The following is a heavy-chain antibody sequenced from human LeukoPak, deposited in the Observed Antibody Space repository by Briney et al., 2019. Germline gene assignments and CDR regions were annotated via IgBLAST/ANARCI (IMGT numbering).Heavy chain of an antibody. D-gene: IGHD6-13*01. CDR1: GDTFTGYY. Sequence: PGASVKVSCKASGDTFTGYYMHWVRQAPGQGLEWMGWINPNSGGTNYAQKLQGRVTMTRETSISTAYMDLSRLRSDDTAVYYCARAKGQQLVTTHHVLGYWGQGTLVTVSS. V-gene: IGHV1-2*02. CDR2: INPNSGGT. CDR3: ARAKGQQLVTTHHVLGY. J-gene: IGHJ4*02.